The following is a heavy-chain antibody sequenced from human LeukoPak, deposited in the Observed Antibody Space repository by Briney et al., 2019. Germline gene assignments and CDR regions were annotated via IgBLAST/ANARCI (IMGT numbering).Heavy chain of an antibody. CDR2: IYYSGST. Sequence: PSETLSLTCTVSGGSISSSSYYWGWIRQPPGKGLEWIGYIYYSGSTYYNPSLKSRVTISVDTSKNQFSLKLSSVTAADTAVYYCARETAYYYYGMDVWGQGTTVTVSS. J-gene: IGHJ6*02. V-gene: IGHV4-30-4*08. CDR3: ARETAYYYYGMDV. CDR1: GGSISSSSYY.